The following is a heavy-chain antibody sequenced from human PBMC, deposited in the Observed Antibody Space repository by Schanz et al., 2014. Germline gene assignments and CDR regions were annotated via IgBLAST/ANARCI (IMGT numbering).Heavy chain of an antibody. J-gene: IGHJ3*02. V-gene: IGHV3-23*04. D-gene: IGHD2-21*01. Sequence: EVQLVESGGGLVQPGGSLRLSCAASGFTFSAYAMTWVRQIPGKGLEWVSAISASGGTTYYADSVKSRFTISRDNSRNTLYLQMNSLRAEDTAVYYCARDGYSVVVISPTESFDIWGQGTMVTVSP. CDR2: ISASGGTT. CDR1: GFTFSAYA. CDR3: ARDGYSVVVISPTESFDI.